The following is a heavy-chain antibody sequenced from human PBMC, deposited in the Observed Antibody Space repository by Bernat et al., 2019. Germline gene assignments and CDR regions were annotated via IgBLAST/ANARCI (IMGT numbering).Heavy chain of an antibody. CDR2: IYYSGST. CDR1: GGSISSYY. D-gene: IGHD2-2*01. CDR3: ARGDIVVVPAAMRGGYYFDY. J-gene: IGHJ4*02. V-gene: IGHV4-59*08. Sequence: QVQLQESGPGLVKPSETLSLTCTVSGGSISSYYWSWIRQPPGKGLEWIGYIYYSGSTNYNPSLKSRVTISVDTSKNQFSLKLSSVTAADTAVYYCARGDIVVVPAAMRGGYYFDYWGQGTLVTVSS.